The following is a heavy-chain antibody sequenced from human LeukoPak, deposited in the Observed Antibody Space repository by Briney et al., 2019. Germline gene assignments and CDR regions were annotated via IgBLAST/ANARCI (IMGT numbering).Heavy chain of an antibody. CDR1: GFTFSRYW. CDR3: AKDPSYLWFDP. Sequence: GGSLRLFCAASGFTFSRYWMSWVRQAPGKGPEWVANIKQDGTEMYYVDSVKGRFCISRDNAKNSLYLQMNSLRAEDTAVYYCAKDPSYLWFDPWGQGTLVTVSS. CDR2: IKQDGTEM. D-gene: IGHD6-6*01. J-gene: IGHJ5*02. V-gene: IGHV3-7*01.